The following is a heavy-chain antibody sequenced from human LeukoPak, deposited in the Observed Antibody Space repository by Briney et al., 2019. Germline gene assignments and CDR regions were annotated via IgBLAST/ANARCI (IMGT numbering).Heavy chain of an antibody. CDR2: ISSSGSTI. CDR1: GFTFSSYE. CDR3: ARVALSGSYDY. V-gene: IGHV3-48*03. J-gene: IGHJ4*02. Sequence: GGSLRLSCAASGFTFSSYEMNWVRQAPGKGLEWVSYISSSGSTIYYADSVKGRFTISGDNAKNSLYLQMNSLRAEDTAVYYCARVALSGSYDYWGQGTLVTVSS. D-gene: IGHD3-10*01.